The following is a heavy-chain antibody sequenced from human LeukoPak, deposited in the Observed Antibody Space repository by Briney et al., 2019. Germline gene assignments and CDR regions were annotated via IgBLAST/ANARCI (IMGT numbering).Heavy chain of an antibody. CDR3: ARFRLGSDYYHMDV. CDR2: IYYSGST. CDR1: GGSISGYY. J-gene: IGHJ6*03. D-gene: IGHD7-27*01. V-gene: IGHV4-59*01. Sequence: SETLSLTCTVSGGSISGYYWSWIRQPPGKGLEYLGYIYYSGSTNYKPSLKSRITISVDVSKNQFSLKLSSVTAADTAVYYCARFRLGSDYYHMDVWGKGTTVTVSS.